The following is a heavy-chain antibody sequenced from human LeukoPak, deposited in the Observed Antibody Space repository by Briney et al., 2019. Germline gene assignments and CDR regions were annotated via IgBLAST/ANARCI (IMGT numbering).Heavy chain of an antibody. D-gene: IGHD1-20*01. V-gene: IGHV4-34*01. CDR2: INHSGNT. CDR1: GGSFSGYY. CDR3: ARDRYNWNGEDY. J-gene: IGHJ4*02. Sequence: SETLSLTCAVYGGSFSGYYWNWIRQPPGKGLEWIGEINHSGNTNYNPSLKSRVTIPLDTSKNQFSLKLSSVTAADTAVYYCARDRYNWNGEDYWGQGTLVTVSS.